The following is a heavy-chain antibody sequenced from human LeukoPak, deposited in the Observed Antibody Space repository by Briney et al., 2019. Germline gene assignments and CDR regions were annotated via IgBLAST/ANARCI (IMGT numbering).Heavy chain of an antibody. CDR3: ATGRAAAGTGSRGGNNWFDP. V-gene: IGHV1-24*01. D-gene: IGHD6-13*01. CDR2: FDPEDGET. Sequence: GASVKVSCKVSGYTLTELSMHWVRQAPGKGLEWMGGFDPEDGETIYAQKFQGRVTMTEDTSTDTAYMELSSLRSEDTAVYYCATGRAAAGTGSRGGNNWFDPWGQGTLVTVSS. CDR1: GYTLTELS. J-gene: IGHJ5*02.